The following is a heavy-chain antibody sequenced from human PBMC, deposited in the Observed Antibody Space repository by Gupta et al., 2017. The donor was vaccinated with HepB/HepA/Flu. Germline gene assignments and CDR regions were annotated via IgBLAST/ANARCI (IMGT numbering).Heavy chain of an antibody. CDR2: INTNTGNP. D-gene: IGHD6-13*01. V-gene: IGHV7-4-1*01. Sequence: QVQLVQSGSELKKPGASVKVSCKASGYTLTSYAMNWVRQAPGQGLEWMGWINTNTGNPTYAQGFTGRFVFSLDTSVSTAYLQICSLKAEDTAVYYCARAWYGTPVIAAAGTTYYYYYGMDVWGQGTTVTVSS. J-gene: IGHJ6*02. CDR3: ARAWYGTPVIAAAGTTYYYYYGMDV. CDR1: GYTLTSYA.